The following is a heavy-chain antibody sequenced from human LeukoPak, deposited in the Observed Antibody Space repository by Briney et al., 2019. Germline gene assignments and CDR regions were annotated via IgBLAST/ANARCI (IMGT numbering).Heavy chain of an antibody. D-gene: IGHD3-16*02. Sequence: PGGSLRLSCAASGFTFSSYEMNWVRQARGKGREWGSYISSSSSTIYYADSVKGRFTISRDNAKNSLYLQMNSLRAEDTAVYYCARGPYYDYVWGSYRYPFDYWGQGTLVTVSS. CDR2: ISSSSSTI. J-gene: IGHJ4*02. CDR3: ARGPYYDYVWGSYRYPFDY. CDR1: GFTFSSYE. V-gene: IGHV3-48*03.